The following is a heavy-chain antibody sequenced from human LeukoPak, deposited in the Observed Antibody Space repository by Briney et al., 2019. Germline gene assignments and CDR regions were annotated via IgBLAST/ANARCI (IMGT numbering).Heavy chain of an antibody. D-gene: IGHD3-22*01. V-gene: IGHV3-23*01. CDR3: AKVHTYYYDSSGPCWFDP. J-gene: IGHJ5*02. CDR2: ISGSGGST. CDR1: GFTFSSYA. Sequence: GGSLRLSCAASGFTFSSYAMSWVRQAPGKGLEWVSAISGSGGSTYYADSVKGRFTISRDNSKNTLYLQMNSLRAEDTAVYYCAKVHTYYYDSSGPCWFDPWGQGTLVTVSS.